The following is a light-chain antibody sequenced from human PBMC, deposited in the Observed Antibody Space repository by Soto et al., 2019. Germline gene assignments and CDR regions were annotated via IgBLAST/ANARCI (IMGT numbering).Light chain of an antibody. Sequence: QSALTQPASVSGSPGQSITISCTGTSSDVGGYNYVSWYQQHPGKAPKLMIYDVSNRPSGVSNRFSGSKSGNTASLTISGLQADDDSDYYCSSYTSSNPVFGGGTKLTVL. CDR3: SSYTSSNPV. J-gene: IGLJ2*01. CDR2: DVS. CDR1: SSDVGGYNY. V-gene: IGLV2-14*01.